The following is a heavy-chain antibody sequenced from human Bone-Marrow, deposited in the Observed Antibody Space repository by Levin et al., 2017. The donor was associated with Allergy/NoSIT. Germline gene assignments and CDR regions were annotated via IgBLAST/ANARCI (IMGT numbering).Heavy chain of an antibody. CDR3: ARWGLRGYDAFDI. J-gene: IGHJ3*02. CDR2: ISNSSTYI. Sequence: ASVKVSCAASGFTFSGYNMNWVRQAPGKGLEWVSSISNSSTYIYDAGSVKGRFTVSRDNAKNSLFLQMNSLRAEDTAVYYCARWGLRGYDAFDIWGQGTMVTVSS. D-gene: IGHD5-12*01. V-gene: IGHV3-21*01. CDR1: GFTFSGYN.